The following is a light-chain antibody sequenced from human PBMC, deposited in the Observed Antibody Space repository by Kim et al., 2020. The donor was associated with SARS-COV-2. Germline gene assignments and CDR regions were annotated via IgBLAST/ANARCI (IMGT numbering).Light chain of an antibody. V-gene: IGLV3-19*01. J-gene: IGLJ2*01. CDR2: GKN. Sequence: SSELTQDPAVSVALGQTVRITCQGDSLRSYYATCYQQKPGQAPIVVIYGKNNRPSGIPDRFSGSSSGNTASLTITGTQAGDEADYYCNSRDSNDNVVFGGGTQLTVL. CDR1: SLRSYY. CDR3: NSRDSNDNVV.